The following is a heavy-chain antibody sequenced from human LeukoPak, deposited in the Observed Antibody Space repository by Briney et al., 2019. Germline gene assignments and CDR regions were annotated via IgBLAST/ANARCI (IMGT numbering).Heavy chain of an antibody. Sequence: SETLSLTCAVYGGSFSSYYWGWIRQPPGKGLEWIGSIYYSGSTYYNPSLKSRVTISVDTSKSQFSLKLSSETAADTAVYYCARHAHDSSGYYYGDAFDIWGQGTMVTVSS. D-gene: IGHD3-22*01. CDR1: GGSFSSYY. CDR3: ARHAHDSSGYYYGDAFDI. V-gene: IGHV4-39*01. J-gene: IGHJ3*02. CDR2: IYYSGST.